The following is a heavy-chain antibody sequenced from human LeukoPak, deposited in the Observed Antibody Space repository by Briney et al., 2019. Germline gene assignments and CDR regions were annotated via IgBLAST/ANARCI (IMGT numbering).Heavy chain of an antibody. J-gene: IGHJ6*02. CDR3: ARGKLLRNYYYGMDV. CDR2: INSDGSST. CDR1: GFTFSSYW. Sequence: GGSLRLSCAASGFTFSSYWMHWVRQAPGKGLVWVSRINSDGSSTSYADSVKGRFTISRDNAKNTLHLQMNSLSAEDTAVYYCARGKLLRNYYYGMDVWGQGTTVTVSS. D-gene: IGHD2-15*01. V-gene: IGHV3-74*01.